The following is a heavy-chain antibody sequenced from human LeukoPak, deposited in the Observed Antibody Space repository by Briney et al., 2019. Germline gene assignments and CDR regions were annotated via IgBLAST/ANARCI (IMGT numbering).Heavy chain of an antibody. CDR1: GYSISSSNW. D-gene: IGHD6-13*01. Sequence: SDTLSLTCAVSGYSISSSNWWGWIRQPPGKGLEWIGYIYYSGSTNYNPSLKSRVTMSVDTSKHQFSLKVSCVTAADTAVYYCARVQEQQLVQGDYYYYYTDVWGKGTTVTVSS. V-gene: IGHV4-28*03. CDR3: ARVQEQQLVQGDYYYYYTDV. CDR2: IYYSGST. J-gene: IGHJ6*03.